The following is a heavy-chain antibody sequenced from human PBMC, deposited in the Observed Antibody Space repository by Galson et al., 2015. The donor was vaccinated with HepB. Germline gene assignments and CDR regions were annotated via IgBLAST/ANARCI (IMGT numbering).Heavy chain of an antibody. CDR2: ITSNGGRT. CDR1: GFTFSRYA. V-gene: IGHV3-23*01. CDR3: AKDGIMVSNNPYQLHF. D-gene: IGHD2-8*01. Sequence: SLRLSCAASGFTFSRYAMTWVRHAPGKGLEWISSITSNGGRTFYTNSVKGRFTIPRDNSRNTVVLQLSSLRPEDTAVYYCAKDGIMVSNNPYQLHFWGQGTLVSVSS. J-gene: IGHJ4*02.